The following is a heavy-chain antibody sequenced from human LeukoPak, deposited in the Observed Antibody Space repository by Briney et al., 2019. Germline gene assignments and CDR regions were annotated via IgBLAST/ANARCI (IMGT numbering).Heavy chain of an antibody. CDR1: GGSISSYY. CDR3: ARGAGYGDYV. J-gene: IGHJ4*02. D-gene: IGHD4-17*01. V-gene: IGHV4-59*01. Sequence: SETLSLTCTVSGGSISSYYWSWIRQPPGKGLEWIGYIYYSGSTNYNPSLKSRVTISVDTSKNQFSLKLSSVTAADTAVYYCARGAGYGDYVWGQGTLVTVSS. CDR2: IYYSGST.